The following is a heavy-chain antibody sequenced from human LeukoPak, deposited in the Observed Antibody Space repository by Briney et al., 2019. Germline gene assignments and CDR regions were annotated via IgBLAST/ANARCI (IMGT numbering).Heavy chain of an antibody. D-gene: IGHD3-16*01. CDR3: ARDIWVEPNY. CDR1: GFTFSSYA. CDR2: ISYDGSNK. Sequence: SGGSLRLSCAASGFTFSSYAMHWVRQAPGKGLEWVAVISYDGSNKYYADSVKGRFTISRDSSKNTLYLQMNSLRAEDTAVYYCARDIWVEPNYWGQGTLVTVSS. V-gene: IGHV3-30-3*01. J-gene: IGHJ4*02.